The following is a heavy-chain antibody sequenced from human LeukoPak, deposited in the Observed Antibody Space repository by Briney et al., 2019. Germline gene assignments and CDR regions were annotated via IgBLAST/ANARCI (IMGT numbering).Heavy chain of an antibody. Sequence: PPGGSLRLSCAASGFTFSSYAMSWVRQAPGKGLEWVSAISGSGGSTYYADSVKGRFTISRDNSKNTLYLQMDSLRAEDTAVYYCAKLEFLEWLSPLSYYYGMDVWGQGTTVTVSS. CDR3: AKLEFLEWLSPLSYYYGMDV. CDR1: GFTFSSYA. CDR2: ISGSGGST. V-gene: IGHV3-23*01. J-gene: IGHJ6*02. D-gene: IGHD3-3*01.